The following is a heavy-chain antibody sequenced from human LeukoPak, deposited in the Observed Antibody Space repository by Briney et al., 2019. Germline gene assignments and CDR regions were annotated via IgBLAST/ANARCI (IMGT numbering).Heavy chain of an antibody. D-gene: IGHD6-13*01. CDR3: ARENAEQQLGYRSVLSVDGYYYMDV. CDR2: IWYDGSNK. CDR1: GFTFSSYS. Sequence: GGSLRLSCAASGFTFSSYSMNWVRQAPGKGLEWVAVIWYDGSNKYCADSVKGRFTISRDSSKNTLYLQMNSLRAEDTAVYYCARENAEQQLGYRSVLSVDGYYYMDVWGKGTTVTVSS. J-gene: IGHJ6*03. V-gene: IGHV3-33*08.